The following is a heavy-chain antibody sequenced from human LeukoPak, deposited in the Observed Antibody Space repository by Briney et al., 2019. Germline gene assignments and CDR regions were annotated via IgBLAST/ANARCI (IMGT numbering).Heavy chain of an antibody. CDR2: IYYSGSP. J-gene: IGHJ1*01. D-gene: IGHD4-17*01. V-gene: IGHV4-39*01. Sequence: SETLSLTCTVSGGSISSSSYYWGWIRQPPGKGLEWIGNIYYSGSPYYNPSLKSRVTISVDTSKNQFSLKLSSVTAADTAVYYCAGTRDYGDYYFQYWGQGTLVTVSS. CDR3: AGTRDYGDYYFQY. CDR1: GGSISSSSYY.